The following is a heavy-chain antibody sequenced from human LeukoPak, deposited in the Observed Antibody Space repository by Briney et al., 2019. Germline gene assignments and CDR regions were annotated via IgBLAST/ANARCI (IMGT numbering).Heavy chain of an antibody. CDR3: AKDRVVYGDYDIPGDAFDI. Sequence: GGSLRLSYAASGFTFTSHAVSWLRHAPGKGLEWVSAISGSGGSTYYAESVKGRFTIPRDNSKNTLYLQMNSLRAEDTAVYYCAKDRVVYGDYDIPGDAFDIWGQGTMVTVSS. D-gene: IGHD4-17*01. CDR1: GFTFTSHA. J-gene: IGHJ3*02. CDR2: ISGSGGST. V-gene: IGHV3-23*01.